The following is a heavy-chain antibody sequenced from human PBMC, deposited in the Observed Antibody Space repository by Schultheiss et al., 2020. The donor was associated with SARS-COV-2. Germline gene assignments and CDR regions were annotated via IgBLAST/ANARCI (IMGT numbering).Heavy chain of an antibody. V-gene: IGHV4-4*08. Sequence: SQTLSLTYTVSGGSISSYYWSWIRQPPGKGLEWIGYIYTSGSTNYNPSLKSRVTMSVDTSKNQFSLKLSSVTAADTAVYYCASLLGENWGQGTLVTVSS. CDR3: ASLLGEN. J-gene: IGHJ4*02. D-gene: IGHD2-21*01. CDR2: IYTSGST. CDR1: GGSISSYY.